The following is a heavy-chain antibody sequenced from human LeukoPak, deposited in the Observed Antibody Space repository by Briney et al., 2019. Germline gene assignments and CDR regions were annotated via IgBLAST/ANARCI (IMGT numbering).Heavy chain of an antibody. Sequence: GESLRLSCAAPGFTFRSYTINWVRQAPGKGLEWVSSLSSNSAYVYYAESVKGRFTISRDNARNSLYLQMNNLRAADTAMYYCAREGGRGSSNLDYFDYWGRGILVTVSS. V-gene: IGHV3-21*01. CDR2: LSSNSAYV. J-gene: IGHJ4*02. CDR1: GFTFRSYT. CDR3: AREGGRGSSNLDYFDY. D-gene: IGHD6-13*01.